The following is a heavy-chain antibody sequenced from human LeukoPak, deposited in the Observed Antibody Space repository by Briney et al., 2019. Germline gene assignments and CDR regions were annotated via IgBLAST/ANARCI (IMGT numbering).Heavy chain of an antibody. CDR2: IKQDGSEK. J-gene: IGHJ4*02. V-gene: IGHV3-7*03. D-gene: IGHD6-19*01. CDR3: ARDWQYSSGWYDGYYFGY. Sequence: PGGSLRLSCAASGFTFSSYWMSWVRQAPGKGLEWVANIKQDGSEKYYVDSVKGRFTISRDNAKNSLYLQMNSLRAEDTAVYYCARDWQYSSGWYDGYYFGYWGQGTLVTVSS. CDR1: GFTFSSYW.